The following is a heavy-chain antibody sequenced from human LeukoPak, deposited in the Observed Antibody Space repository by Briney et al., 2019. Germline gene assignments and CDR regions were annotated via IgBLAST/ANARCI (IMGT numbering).Heavy chain of an antibody. D-gene: IGHD6-13*01. CDR1: GGSISSYY. CDR3: ARVTSSSWFEGYFDY. J-gene: IGHJ4*02. V-gene: IGHV4-4*07. Sequence: SETLSLTCTVSGGSISSYYWSWIRQPAGKGLEWIGRIYTSGSTNYNPSLKSRVTMSVDTSKNQFSLKLSSVTAADTAVYYCARVTSSSWFEGYFDYWGQGTLVTVSS. CDR2: IYTSGST.